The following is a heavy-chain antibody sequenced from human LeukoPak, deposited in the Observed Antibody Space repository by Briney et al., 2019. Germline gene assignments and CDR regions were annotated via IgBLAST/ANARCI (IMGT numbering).Heavy chain of an antibody. D-gene: IGHD5-12*01. CDR3: ATLGMVATLSIDY. J-gene: IGHJ4*02. CDR1: GYTFTSYD. CDR2: MNPNSGNT. Sequence: GESLKISCKGSGYTFTSYDINWVRQATGQGLEWMGWMNPNSGNTGYAQKFQGRVTMTRDTSISTAYMELSRLRSDDTAVYYCATLGMVATLSIDYWGQGTLVTVSS. V-gene: IGHV1-8*01.